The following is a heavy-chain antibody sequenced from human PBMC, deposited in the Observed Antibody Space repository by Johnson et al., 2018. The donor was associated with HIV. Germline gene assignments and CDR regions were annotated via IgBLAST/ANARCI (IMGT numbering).Heavy chain of an antibody. V-gene: IGHV3-30*04. J-gene: IGHJ3*02. CDR2: ISYDGSNK. D-gene: IGHD6-6*01. Sequence: QMLLVESGGGVVQPGRSLRLSCAASGFTFSSYAMHWVRQAPGKGLEWVAVISYDGSNKYSVDSVKGRFTISRDNSKNTLYLQMNSLRAEDTAVYYFARVSSSSLGAFDIWGQGTMFTVSS. CDR1: GFTFSSYA. CDR3: ARVSSSSLGAFDI.